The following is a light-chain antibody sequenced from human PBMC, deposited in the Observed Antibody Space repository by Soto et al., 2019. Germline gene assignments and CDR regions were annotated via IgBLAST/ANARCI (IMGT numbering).Light chain of an antibody. CDR1: QSINSY. CDR2: AAS. CDR3: QQSYSTLPLT. J-gene: IGKJ4*01. Sequence: DIQMTQSPSSLSASVGDRVTITCRASQSINSYINWYQQKPGKAPKLLIYAASSLQSGVPSRFSGGGSGTDFTLTISSLQPEDFATYYCQQSYSTLPLTFGGGTKVEIK. V-gene: IGKV1-39*01.